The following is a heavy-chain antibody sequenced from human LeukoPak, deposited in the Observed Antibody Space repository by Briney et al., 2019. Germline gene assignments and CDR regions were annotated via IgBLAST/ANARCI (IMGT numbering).Heavy chain of an antibody. D-gene: IGHD4-23*01. Sequence: GGSLRLSCAASGFTFRTFGMNWVRQAPGKGLEWVSSIGSRNIYIYYADSVKGRFTISRDNAKNSLYLQMNSLRAEDTAVYYCATLTVVTFPYGMDVWGQGTTVTVSS. CDR2: IGSRNIYI. J-gene: IGHJ6*02. CDR1: GFTFRTFG. CDR3: ATLTVVTFPYGMDV. V-gene: IGHV3-21*01.